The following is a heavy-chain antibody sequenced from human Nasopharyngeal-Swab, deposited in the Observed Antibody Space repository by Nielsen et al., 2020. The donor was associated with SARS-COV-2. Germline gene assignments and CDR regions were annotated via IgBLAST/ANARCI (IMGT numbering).Heavy chain of an antibody. J-gene: IGHJ4*02. Sequence: ASVKVSCKASGYSFPSYGINWVRQAPGQGFEWMGWISVYNADTNYAQKIQGRVSMTTDTSTSTAYMELRSLRSDDTAMYYCARDIEEWLVVPSLSFDFWGQGTLVTVSS. CDR1: GYSFPSYG. D-gene: IGHD3-3*01. CDR2: ISVYNADT. CDR3: ARDIEEWLVVPSLSFDF. V-gene: IGHV1-18*01.